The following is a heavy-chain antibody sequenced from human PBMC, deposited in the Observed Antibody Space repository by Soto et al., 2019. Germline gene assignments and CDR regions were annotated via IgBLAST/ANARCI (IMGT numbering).Heavy chain of an antibody. CDR2: IYYRGNA. D-gene: IGHD3-9*01. Sequence: PSENLSLTCSVSDDSINSDKYYWGWIRQPPGKDLEWIGSIYYRGNAYYNPSLQTRVTISLDKSKSQCSLKLNSVTAADSAVYFCARLEGLATISYYFDFWGPGALVTVSS. J-gene: IGHJ4*02. CDR3: ARLEGLATISYYFDF. CDR1: DDSINSDKYY. V-gene: IGHV4-39*01.